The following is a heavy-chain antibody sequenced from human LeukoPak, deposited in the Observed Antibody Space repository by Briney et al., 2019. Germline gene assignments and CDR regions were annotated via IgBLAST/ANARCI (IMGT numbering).Heavy chain of an antibody. CDR2: IYYSGGT. CDR1: GGSISSYY. V-gene: IGHV4-59*08. CDR3: ARQRIAVAGTDFDY. J-gene: IGHJ4*02. Sequence: SETLSLTCAVSGGSISSYYWSWIRQPPGKGLEWIGYIYYSGGTNYNPSLKSRVTISVDTSKNQFSLKLSSVTAADTAVYYCARQRIAVAGTDFDYWGQGTLVTVSS. D-gene: IGHD6-19*01.